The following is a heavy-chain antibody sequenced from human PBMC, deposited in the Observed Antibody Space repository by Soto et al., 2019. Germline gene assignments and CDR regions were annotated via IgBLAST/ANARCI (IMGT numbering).Heavy chain of an antibody. CDR3: AKDRGGSWTFDY. V-gene: IGHV3-30*18. J-gene: IGHJ4*02. Sequence: QVQLVESGGGVVQPGKSLRLSCAASGFTFSNYAMHWVRQAPGKGLEWVAIVSYDGSNKNYAESVRGRFTVSRDNSKNPLSLQKTSMRAEDTAVYYCAKDRGGSWTFDYGGEGTLVTVSS. CDR1: GFTFSNYA. CDR2: VSYDGSNK. D-gene: IGHD2-15*01.